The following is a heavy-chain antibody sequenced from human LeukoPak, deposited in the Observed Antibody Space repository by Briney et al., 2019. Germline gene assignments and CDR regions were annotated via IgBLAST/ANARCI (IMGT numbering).Heavy chain of an antibody. CDR2: IYHSGST. D-gene: IGHD1-26*01. CDR3: AREIVGATEGY. Sequence: SETLSLTCTVSGYSISSGYYWGWIRQPPGQGLEWIGSIYHSGSTYYNPSLKSRVTISVDTSKNQFSLKLSSVTAADTAVYYCAREIVGATEGYWGQGTLVTVSS. J-gene: IGHJ4*02. CDR1: GYSISSGYY. V-gene: IGHV4-38-2*02.